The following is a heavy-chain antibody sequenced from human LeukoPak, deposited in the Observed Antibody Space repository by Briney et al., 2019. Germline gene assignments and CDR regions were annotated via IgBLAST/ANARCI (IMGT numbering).Heavy chain of an antibody. V-gene: IGHV3-30-3*01. CDR3: ARDLLHNYYYGMDV. CDR2: ISYDGSNK. Sequence: PGGSLRLSCAASGFTFSSYAMHWVRQAPGKGLEWVAVISYDGSNKYYADSVKGRFTISRDNSKNTLYLQMNSLRAEDTAVYYCARDLLHNYYYGMDVWGQGTTVTVSS. CDR1: GFTFSSYA. D-gene: IGHD3-10*01. J-gene: IGHJ6*02.